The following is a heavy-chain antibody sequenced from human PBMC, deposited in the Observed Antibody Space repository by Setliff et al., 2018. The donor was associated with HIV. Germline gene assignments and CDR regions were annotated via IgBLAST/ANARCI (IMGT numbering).Heavy chain of an antibody. CDR3: AGGPGTTSIDD. CDR1: GGSFSGYY. D-gene: IGHD1-26*01. Sequence: SETLSLTCAVYGGSFSGYYWSWIRQPPGKGLEWIGEINHSGGTNYNMSLWSRVTISLDASRNQFSLELISVTAADTAVYYCAGGPGTTSIDDWAQGTLVTAPQ. J-gene: IGHJ4*02. CDR2: INHSGGT. V-gene: IGHV4-34*01.